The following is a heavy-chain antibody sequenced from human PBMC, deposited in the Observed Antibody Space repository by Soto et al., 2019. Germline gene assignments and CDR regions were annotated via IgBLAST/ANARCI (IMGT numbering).Heavy chain of an antibody. CDR3: ARVPTTVVTSLPPRKVYSDY. J-gene: IGHJ4*02. D-gene: IGHD4-17*01. CDR2: IIPIFGTA. CDR1: GGTFSSYA. V-gene: IGHV1-69*06. Sequence: SVKVSCKASGGTFSSYAISWVRQAPGQGXEWMGGIIPIFGTANYAQKFQGRVTITADKSTSTAYMELSSLRSEDTAVYYCARVPTTVVTSLPPRKVYSDYWGQGTLVTVSS.